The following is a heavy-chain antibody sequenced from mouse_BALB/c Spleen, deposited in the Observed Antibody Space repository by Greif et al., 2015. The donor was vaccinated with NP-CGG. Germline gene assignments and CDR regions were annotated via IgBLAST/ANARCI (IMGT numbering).Heavy chain of an antibody. CDR1: GFSLTSYG. D-gene: IGHD2-2*01. CDR3: ARASLLWLRDWYFDV. V-gene: IGHV2-9*02. CDR2: IWAGGST. Sequence: VKLMESGPGLVAPSQSLSITCTVSGFSLTSYGVHWVRQPPGKGLEWLGVIWAGGSTNYNSALMSRLSISKDNSKSQVFLKMNSLQTDDTAMYYCARASLLWLRDWYFDVWGAGTTVTVSS. J-gene: IGHJ1*01.